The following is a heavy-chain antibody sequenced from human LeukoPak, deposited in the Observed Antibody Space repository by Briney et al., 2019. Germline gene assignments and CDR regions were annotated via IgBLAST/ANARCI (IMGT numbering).Heavy chain of an antibody. J-gene: IGHJ4*02. CDR1: GFTFSDYY. Sequence: GGSLRLSCAASGFTFSDYYMSWTRQAPGKGLQWVSYISGNSVHTAYADSVKGRFTISRDNAKNSVYLQMNSLRAEDTAVYYCATKTDDYFDYWGQGILVTVSS. CDR2: ISGNSVHT. CDR3: ATKTDDYFDY. V-gene: IGHV3-11*03.